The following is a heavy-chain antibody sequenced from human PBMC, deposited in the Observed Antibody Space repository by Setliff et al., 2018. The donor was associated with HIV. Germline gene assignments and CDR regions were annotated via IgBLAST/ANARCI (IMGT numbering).Heavy chain of an antibody. Sequence: GASVKVSCKASGYIFTDYYIHWVRQAPGQGLEWMGWINPNGGYTNYEQKFLGRVTMTRDTSFTTAYLELSRLGSDDTAVYYCARIPTGGAFDIWGQGTVVTVSS. V-gene: IGHV1-2*02. D-gene: IGHD7-27*01. J-gene: IGHJ3*02. CDR2: INPNGGYT. CDR1: GYIFTDYY. CDR3: ARIPTGGAFDI.